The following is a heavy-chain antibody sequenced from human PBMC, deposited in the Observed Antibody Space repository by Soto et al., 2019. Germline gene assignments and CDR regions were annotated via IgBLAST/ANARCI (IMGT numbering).Heavy chain of an antibody. J-gene: IGHJ4*02. D-gene: IGHD3-3*01. V-gene: IGHV3-23*01. CDR1: GFTFSSYA. CDR2: ISGSGGST. Sequence: GESLKISCAASGFTFSSYAMSWVRQAPGKGLEWVSAISGSGGSTYYADSVKGRFTISRDNSKNTLYQQMNSLRGEDTAVYYCAKDPFWSGENFFDYWGQGTLVTVSS. CDR3: AKDPFWSGENFFDY.